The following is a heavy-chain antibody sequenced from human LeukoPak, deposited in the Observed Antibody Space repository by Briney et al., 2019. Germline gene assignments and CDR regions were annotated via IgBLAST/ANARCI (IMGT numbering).Heavy chain of an antibody. J-gene: IGHJ6*03. Sequence: PGGSLRLSCAASGFTFSSYSMNWVRQAPGKGLEWVSSISSSSSYIYYADSVKGRFTISRDNAKNSLYLQMNSLRAEDTAVYYCASLSSYSDYYYYYMDVWGKGTTVTVSS. D-gene: IGHD2-15*01. CDR3: ASLSSYSDYYYYYMDV. CDR1: GFTFSSYS. CDR2: ISSSSSYI. V-gene: IGHV3-21*01.